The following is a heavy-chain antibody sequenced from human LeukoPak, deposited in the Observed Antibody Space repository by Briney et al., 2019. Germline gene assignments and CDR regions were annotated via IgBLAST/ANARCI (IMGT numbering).Heavy chain of an antibody. J-gene: IGHJ3*01. CDR3: ARDDYGVFDAFDV. CDR2: VYNSGST. Sequence: SETLCRTCTDSGGSTSSHFWTWIRQLSFQRLHSLGYVYNSGSTNYNPSLQSRVTMTLDASKNQFYLKLTSVTAADTAVYFCARDDYGVFDAFDVWGQGTVVTVSS. D-gene: IGHD3-16*01. CDR1: GGSTSSHF. V-gene: IGHV4-59*08.